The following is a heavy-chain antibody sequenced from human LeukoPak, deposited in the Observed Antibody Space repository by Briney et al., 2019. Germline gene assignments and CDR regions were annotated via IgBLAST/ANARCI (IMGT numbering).Heavy chain of an antibody. CDR2: IIPIFGTA. D-gene: IGHD3-3*01. V-gene: IGHV1-69*01. Sequence: SVKVSYKASGGTFSSYAISWVRQAPGQGLEWMGGIIPIFGTANYAQKFQGRVTITADESTSTAYMELSSLRSEDTAVYYCAGGETRTYDFWSGYYPNWGQGTLVTVSS. J-gene: IGHJ4*02. CDR3: AGGETRTYDFWSGYYPN. CDR1: GGTFSSYA.